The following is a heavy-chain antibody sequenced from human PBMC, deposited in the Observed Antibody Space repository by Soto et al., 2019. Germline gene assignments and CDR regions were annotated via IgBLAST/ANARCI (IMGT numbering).Heavy chain of an antibody. J-gene: IGHJ6*01. Sequence: QVQLVESGGGVVQPGRSLRLSCAASGLTFSSYGMHWVRQAPGKGLEWVAVIWYDGSNKYYADSVKGRFTISRDNSKNTLYLQMNSLRAEDTAVYYCAREVSVNLHSYYYGMAVWGQRTTVTVSS. CDR3: AREVSVNLHSYYYGMAV. V-gene: IGHV3-33*01. CDR2: IWYDGSNK. CDR1: GLTFSSYG.